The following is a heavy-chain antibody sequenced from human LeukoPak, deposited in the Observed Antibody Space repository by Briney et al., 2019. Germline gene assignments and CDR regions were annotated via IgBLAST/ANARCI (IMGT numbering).Heavy chain of an antibody. Sequence: GGSLRLSCAASGFTFSRYVMSWVRQAPGKGLEWVSSINDDGDRRYYADSVKGRFTISRDNSKNTLYVQMNSLRVDDTAISFCAKEGVPREYYYLDLWGRGTLVTVSS. D-gene: IGHD1-26*01. CDR1: GFTFSRYV. J-gene: IGHJ2*01. CDR2: INDDGDRR. V-gene: IGHV3-23*01. CDR3: AKEGVPREYYYLDL.